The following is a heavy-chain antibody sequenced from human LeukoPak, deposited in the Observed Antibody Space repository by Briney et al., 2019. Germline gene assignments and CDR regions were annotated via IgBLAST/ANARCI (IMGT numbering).Heavy chain of an antibody. V-gene: IGHV3-48*03. CDR2: ISSSGSTI. Sequence: PGGSLRLSCAASGFTFSSYEMNWVRQAPGKGLEWVSYISSSGSTIYYADSVKGRFTISRDNSKNTLYLQMNSLRAEDTAVYYCAKDLTRTGNSVFDYWGQGTLVTVSS. CDR1: GFTFSSYE. J-gene: IGHJ4*02. D-gene: IGHD4-23*01. CDR3: AKDLTRTGNSVFDY.